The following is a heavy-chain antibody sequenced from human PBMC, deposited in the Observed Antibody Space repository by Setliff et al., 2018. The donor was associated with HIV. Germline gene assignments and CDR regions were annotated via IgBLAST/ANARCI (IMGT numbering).Heavy chain of an antibody. D-gene: IGHD6-19*01. V-gene: IGHV4-28*05. Sequence: SETLSLTCAVSGYSISSSHWWGWIRQPPGKGLEWIGHIYTDGTIKFNPSLKSRLSISIDTSKNQFSLNLTSVTAADTAVYYCARGRKKTLAVSGTRYFDFWGQGTLVTAPQ. CDR2: IYTDGTI. CDR3: ARGRKKTLAVSGTRYFDF. J-gene: IGHJ4*02. CDR1: GYSISSSHW.